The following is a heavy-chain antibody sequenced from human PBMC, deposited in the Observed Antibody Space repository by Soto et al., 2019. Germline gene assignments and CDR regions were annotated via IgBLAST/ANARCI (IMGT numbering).Heavy chain of an antibody. D-gene: IGHD3-22*01. CDR2: IKQDGSEK. Sequence: PGGSLRLSCAASGFTFSAYGLHWVRQAPGKGLEWVANIKQDGSEKYYVDSVKGRFTISRDNAKNSLYLQMNSLRAEDTAVYYCARADSSGYAFDIWGQGTMVTVSS. V-gene: IGHV3-7*01. CDR1: GFTFSAYG. CDR3: ARADSSGYAFDI. J-gene: IGHJ3*02.